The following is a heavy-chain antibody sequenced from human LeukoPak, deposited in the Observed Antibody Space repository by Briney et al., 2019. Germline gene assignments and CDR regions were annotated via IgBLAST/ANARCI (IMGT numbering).Heavy chain of an antibody. CDR3: ARGIIQYDFWSGYYAPYFDY. V-gene: IGHV4-4*07. J-gene: IGHJ4*02. CDR2: IYTSGST. CDR1: GGSISSYY. Sequence: SETLSLTCTVSGGSISSYYWSLIRQPAGKGLEWIGRIYTSGSTNYNPSLKSRVTMSVDTSKNQFSLKLSSVTAADTAVYYCARGIIQYDFWSGYYAPYFDYWGQGTLVTVSS. D-gene: IGHD3-3*01.